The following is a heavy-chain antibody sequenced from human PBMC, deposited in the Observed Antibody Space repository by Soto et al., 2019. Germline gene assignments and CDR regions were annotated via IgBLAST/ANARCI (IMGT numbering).Heavy chain of an antibody. CDR1: GFTFSSYG. D-gene: IGHD3-22*01. CDR3: AKDSWADSSGYYPDDGMDV. CDR2: ISYDGSNK. Sequence: GGSLRLSCAASGFTFSSYGMHWVRQAPGKGLEWVAVISYDGSNKYYADSVKGRFTISRDNSKNTLYLQMNSLRAEDTAVYYCAKDSWADSSGYYPDDGMDVWGQGTTVTVSS. J-gene: IGHJ6*02. V-gene: IGHV3-30*18.